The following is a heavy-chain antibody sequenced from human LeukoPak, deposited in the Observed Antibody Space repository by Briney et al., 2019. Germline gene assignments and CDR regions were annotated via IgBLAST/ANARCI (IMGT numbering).Heavy chain of an antibody. V-gene: IGHV4-4*02. CDR1: GGSISSTNW. CDR3: AREGGPYRPLDY. Sequence: SGTLSLTCGVSGGSISSTNWWTWVRQPPGEGLEWIGEVHLSGRTNYNPSLESRVTMSVDMSENHISLKLTSVTAADTAVYYCAREGGPYRPLDYSGQGTLVTASS. CDR2: VHLSGRT. J-gene: IGHJ4*02.